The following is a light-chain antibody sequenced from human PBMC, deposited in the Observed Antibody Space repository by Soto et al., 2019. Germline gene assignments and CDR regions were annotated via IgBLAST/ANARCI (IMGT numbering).Light chain of an antibody. CDR1: QSVSSSY. CDR3: QQYGSSPFT. V-gene: IGKV3-20*01. J-gene: IGKJ3*01. CDR2: GAS. Sequence: EIVLTQSPGTLSLSPGERATLSCRASQSVSSSYLAWYQQKPGQAPRLLIYGASSRATGIPDRFSGSGSGTDFTLTISRLEPEDFAVYYFQQYGSSPFTFGPRTKVDIK.